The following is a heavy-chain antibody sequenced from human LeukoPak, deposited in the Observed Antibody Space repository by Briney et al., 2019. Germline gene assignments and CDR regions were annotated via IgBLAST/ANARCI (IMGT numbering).Heavy chain of an antibody. D-gene: IGHD1-7*01. CDR1: GFTFSGFS. J-gene: IGHJ5*02. Sequence: GGSLRLSCAGSGFTFSGFSMHWVRQAPGKGLEYVSSINGNGDTTYYADSVKGRFSISRDNSKNTLYLQMGNLRGEDMALYFCARIGMENFDDLCGQGNLVTVSA. V-gene: IGHV3-64*02. CDR3: ARIGMENFDDL. CDR2: INGNGDTT.